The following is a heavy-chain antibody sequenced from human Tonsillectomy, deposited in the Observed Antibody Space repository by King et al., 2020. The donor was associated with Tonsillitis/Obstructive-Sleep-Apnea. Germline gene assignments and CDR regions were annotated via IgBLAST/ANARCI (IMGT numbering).Heavy chain of an antibody. CDR1: GGSISSYY. J-gene: IGHJ3*02. CDR3: ARFSSGYFLGELAFDI. Sequence: QLQESGPGLVKPSETLSLTCTVSGGSISSYYWSWIRQPPGKGLEWIGYIYYIGSTNYNPSLTSRVTISVDTSKSQFSLNLSSVTAADTAVYYCARFSSGYFLGELAFDIWGQGTMVTVSS. CDR2: IYYIGST. D-gene: IGHD3-22*01. V-gene: IGHV4-59*08.